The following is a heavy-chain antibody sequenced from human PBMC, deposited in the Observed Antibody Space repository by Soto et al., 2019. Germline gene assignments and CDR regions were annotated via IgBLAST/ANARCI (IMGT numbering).Heavy chain of an antibody. CDR3: ARGHYDSSGYPPPPFDY. CDR2: IYHSGST. CDR1: GGSISSGGYS. J-gene: IGHJ4*02. V-gene: IGHV4-30-2*01. Sequence: QLQLQESGSGLVKPSQTLSLTCAVSGGSISSGGYSWSWIRQPPGKGLEWIGYIYHSGSTYYNPSLKSRVTISVDRSKNQFSLKLSSVTAADTAVYYCARGHYDSSGYPPPPFDYWGQGTLVTVSS. D-gene: IGHD3-22*01.